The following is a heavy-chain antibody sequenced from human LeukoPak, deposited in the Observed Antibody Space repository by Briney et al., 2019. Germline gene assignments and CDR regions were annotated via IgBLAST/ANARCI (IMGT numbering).Heavy chain of an antibody. V-gene: IGHV3-23*01. D-gene: IGHD6-13*01. Sequence: PGGSLRLPCAASGYTFSSYDKSGAPQPPARGRVGVLDNSGGGGSTYYADAVKGRFTISKDNSKNTLYLQMNSLRAEDTAVYYCAKASRWGIAAADYYFDYWGQGTLVTVSS. CDR1: GYTFSSYD. J-gene: IGHJ4*02. CDR2: NSGGGGST. CDR3: AKASRWGIAAADYYFDY.